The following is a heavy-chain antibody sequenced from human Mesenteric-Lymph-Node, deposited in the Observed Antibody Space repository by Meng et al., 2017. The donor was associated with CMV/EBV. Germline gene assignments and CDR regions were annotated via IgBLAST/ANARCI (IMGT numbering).Heavy chain of an antibody. CDR1: GGSLNNYY. Sequence: GSLRLSCSVSGGSLNNYYWIWIRQPPGKGLEYVGDVFYNGETNYHPSLKSRVIISIDASKSDFSLRLASVTAADTAVYFCARGDHGVFEYWGQGALVTVSS. CDR2: VFYNGET. D-gene: IGHD3-16*01. CDR3: ARGDHGVFEY. V-gene: IGHV4-59*01. J-gene: IGHJ4*02.